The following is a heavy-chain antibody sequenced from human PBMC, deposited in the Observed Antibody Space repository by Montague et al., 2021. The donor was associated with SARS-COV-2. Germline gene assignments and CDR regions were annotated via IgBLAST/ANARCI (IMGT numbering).Heavy chain of an antibody. J-gene: IGHJ4*02. CDR1: GDSISRYY. V-gene: IGHV4-59*12. Sequence: TLSLTCTVSGDSISRYYWGWIRQPPGKGLEWMGYHYNSGSTNYSPTLKSRIAMSVDTSENQFSLKLFSVTAADTAVYYCARVVVDASGWYHFDYWGQGALVTVSS. D-gene: IGHD6-19*01. CDR2: HYNSGST. CDR3: ARVVVDASGWYHFDY.